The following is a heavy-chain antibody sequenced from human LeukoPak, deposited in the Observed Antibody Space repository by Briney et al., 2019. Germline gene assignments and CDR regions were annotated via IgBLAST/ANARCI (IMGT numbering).Heavy chain of an antibody. Sequence: GGSLRLSCATSGFTFSSYGMHWVRQAPGKGLEWVAFIQYDGSNKYYADSVKGRSTISRDNSKNTLYLQMNSLRAEDTAVYYCAKVGYCSGGSRYSGGGYYWGQGTLVTVSS. J-gene: IGHJ4*02. CDR2: IQYDGSNK. V-gene: IGHV3-30*02. CDR1: GFTFSSYG. CDR3: AKVGYCSGGSRYSGGGYY. D-gene: IGHD2-15*01.